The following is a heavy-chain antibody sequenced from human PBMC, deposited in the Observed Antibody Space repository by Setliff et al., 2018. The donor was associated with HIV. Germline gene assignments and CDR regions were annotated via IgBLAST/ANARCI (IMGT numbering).Heavy chain of an antibody. CDR2: IYPGDSDT. J-gene: IGHJ4*02. Sequence: GESLKISCKGSGYSFTNYWIAWLRQMPGKGLEWMGIIYPGDSDTRYSPSFQGQVTISADKSINTAYLQWSSLKASDTAMYYCARHGQYGSGSYYNRPFDYWGRGTLVTVSS. CDR1: GYSFTNYW. CDR3: ARHGQYGSGSYYNRPFDY. V-gene: IGHV5-51*01. D-gene: IGHD3-10*01.